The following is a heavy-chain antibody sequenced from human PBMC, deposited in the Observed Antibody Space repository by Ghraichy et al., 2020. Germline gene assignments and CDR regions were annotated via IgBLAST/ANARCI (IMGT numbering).Heavy chain of an antibody. CDR2: INSDGSST. V-gene: IGHV3-74*01. D-gene: IGHD1-26*01. CDR3: ARVSGSYGDFDY. J-gene: IGHJ4*02. CDR1: GFTFSSYW. Sequence: GESLNISCAASGFTFSSYWMHWVRQAPGKGLVWVSRINSDGSSTSYADSVKGRFTISRDNAKNTLYLQMNSLRAEDTAVYYCARVSGSYGDFDYWGQGTLVTVSS.